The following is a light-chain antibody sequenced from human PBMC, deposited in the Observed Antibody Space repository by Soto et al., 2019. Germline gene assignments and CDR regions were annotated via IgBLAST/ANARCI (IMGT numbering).Light chain of an antibody. J-gene: IGKJ4*01. CDR3: QQYKNWPPLT. V-gene: IGKV3-15*01. CDR1: QSVSSS. CDR2: DAS. Sequence: EIVMTQSPATLSVSPGERATLSCRASQSVSSSLAWYQQKPGQAPRLLIYDASTRATGIPARFSGSGSGTEFTLTISSLQSEDFAVYYCQQYKNWPPLTFGGGTKVGIK.